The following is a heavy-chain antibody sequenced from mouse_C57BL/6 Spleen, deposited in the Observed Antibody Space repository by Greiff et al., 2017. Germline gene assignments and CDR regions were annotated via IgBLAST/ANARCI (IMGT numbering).Heavy chain of an antibody. CDR3: ARSAGFVTTVRGYFDV. Sequence: QVQLQQPGAELVKPGASVTLSCKASGYTFTSYWMQWVKQRPGQGLEWIGEIDPSDSYTNSNQKFQGQAPLTVDTSSSTAYMPISSLTSEVSAVYYCARSAGFVTTVRGYFDVWGTGTTVTVSS. D-gene: IGHD1-1*01. V-gene: IGHV1-50*01. J-gene: IGHJ1*03. CDR2: IDPSDSYT. CDR1: GYTFTSYW.